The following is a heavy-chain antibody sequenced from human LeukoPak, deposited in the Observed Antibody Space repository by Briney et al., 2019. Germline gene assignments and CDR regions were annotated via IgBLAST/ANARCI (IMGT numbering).Heavy chain of an antibody. V-gene: IGHV3-11*05. J-gene: IGHJ4*02. D-gene: IGHD1-26*01. Sequence: GESLRLSCVDSGFSFSNYHMSWIRQAPGKGLEWLSYITSSSDYTNYADSVKGRFTISRDNAKKSLYLQMNSLRGEDTAVYYCARGSYYYFDYWGQGALVTVSS. CDR2: ITSSSDYT. CDR1: GFSFSNYH. CDR3: ARGSYYYFDY.